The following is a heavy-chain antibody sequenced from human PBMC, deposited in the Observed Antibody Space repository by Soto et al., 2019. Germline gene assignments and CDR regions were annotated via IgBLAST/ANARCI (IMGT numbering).Heavy chain of an antibody. Sequence: GASVKVSCKVSGYTFTSYDINWVRQATGQGLEWMGWMNPNSGNTGYAQKFQGRVTMTRNTSISTAYMELSSLRSEDTAVYYCAYSSGWSPNREFDPWGQGTLVTVSS. CDR2: MNPNSGNT. CDR3: AYSSGWSPNREFDP. V-gene: IGHV1-8*01. D-gene: IGHD6-19*01. J-gene: IGHJ5*02. CDR1: GYTFTSYD.